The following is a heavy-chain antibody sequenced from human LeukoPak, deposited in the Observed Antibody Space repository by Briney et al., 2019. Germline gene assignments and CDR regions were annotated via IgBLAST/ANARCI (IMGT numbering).Heavy chain of an antibody. CDR1: GYTFTGYY. J-gene: IGHJ4*02. CDR2: INPYTWNP. V-gene: IGHV7-4-1*02. Sequence: ASVKVSCKASGYTFTGYYMHWLRQAPGHGLEWMGWINPYTWNPTYAPGFTGRCVFSLDTSVSTAYLQISGLKADDTAVYYCARSYQPLGGLSLPDYWGQGTLVSVSS. D-gene: IGHD3-16*02. CDR3: ARSYQPLGGLSLPDY.